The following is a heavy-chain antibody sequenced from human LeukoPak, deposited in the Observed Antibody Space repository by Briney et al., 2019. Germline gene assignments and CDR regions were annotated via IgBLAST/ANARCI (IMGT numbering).Heavy chain of an antibody. D-gene: IGHD5-24*01. CDR1: GGSFSGYY. V-gene: IGHV4-34*01. J-gene: IGHJ6*03. CDR3: ARAPRDFSVYYYYYYMDV. Sequence: SETLSLTCAVYGGSFSGYYWSLIRQPPGKGLEWIGEINHSGSTNYNPSLKSRVTISVDTSKNQFSLKLSSVTAADTAVYYCARAPRDFSVYYYYYYMDVWGKGTTVTVSS. CDR2: INHSGST.